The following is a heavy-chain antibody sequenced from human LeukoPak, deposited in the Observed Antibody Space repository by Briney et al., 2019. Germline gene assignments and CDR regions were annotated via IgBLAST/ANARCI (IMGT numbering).Heavy chain of an antibody. V-gene: IGHV3-30-3*01. CDR1: GFTFSSYA. D-gene: IGHD6-19*01. CDR2: ISYDGSNK. J-gene: IGHJ4*02. CDR3: ARNQARQWLSSGDY. Sequence: TGGSLRLSCAASGFTFSSYAMHWVRQAPGKGLEWVAVISYDGSNKYYADSVKGRFTISRDNSKNTLYLQMNSLRAEDTAVYYCARNQARQWLSSGDYWGQGTLVTVSS.